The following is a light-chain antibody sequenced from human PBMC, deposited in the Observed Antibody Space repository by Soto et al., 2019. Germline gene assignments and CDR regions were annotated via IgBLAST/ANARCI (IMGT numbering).Light chain of an antibody. CDR2: GAS. CDR1: QSVPSKY. Sequence: EIVLTHSPGTLSLSPLEIATLSFRASQSVPSKYLAWYQQNPGQAPRLLIYGASNRATGIPDKFSGSGSGTDFTLTISRLEPEDFAVYYCQQYGTSPRTFGQGTKVDIK. V-gene: IGKV3-20*01. J-gene: IGKJ1*01. CDR3: QQYGTSPRT.